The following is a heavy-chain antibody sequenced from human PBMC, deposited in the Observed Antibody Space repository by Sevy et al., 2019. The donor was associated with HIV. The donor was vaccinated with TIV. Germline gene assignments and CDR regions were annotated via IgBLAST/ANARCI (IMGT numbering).Heavy chain of an antibody. V-gene: IGHV3-48*03. D-gene: IGHD2-15*01. CDR3: AREGLGGSHTSLDY. CDR1: GFTFSSYE. Sequence: GGSLRLSCAASGFTFSSYEMNWVRQAPGKGLEWVAYISSSGRITYYADSVKGRSTISRDNAKNSLFLQMKTLKAEDTSIYYGAREGLGGSHTSLDYWGQGTLVTVPS. J-gene: IGHJ4*02. CDR2: ISSSGRIT.